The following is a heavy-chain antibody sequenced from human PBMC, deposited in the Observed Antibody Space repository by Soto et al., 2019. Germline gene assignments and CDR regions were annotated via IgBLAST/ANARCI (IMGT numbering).Heavy chain of an antibody. CDR3: ARWVSGSPDN. Sequence: VQLVESGGGLVQPGGSLRLSCAASGFTLSDHYMDWARQAPGKGLEWVCRTKNKANRYTTEYAASVNGRFTISRDDSKNSLYLQMTSLKSEDTAVYYCARWVSGSPDNWGQGTLVTVSS. V-gene: IGHV3-72*01. D-gene: IGHD1-26*01. CDR2: TKNKANRYTT. CDR1: GFTLSDHY. J-gene: IGHJ4*02.